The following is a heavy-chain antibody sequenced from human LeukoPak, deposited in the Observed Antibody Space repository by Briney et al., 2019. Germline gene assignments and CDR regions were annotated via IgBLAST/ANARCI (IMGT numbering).Heavy chain of an antibody. D-gene: IGHD3-10*01. V-gene: IGHV3-21*01. CDR2: ISSSSSYI. CDR1: GFTFSSYS. Sequence: GGSLRLSCAASGFTFSSYSMNWVRQAPGKGLEWVSSISSSSSYIYYADSVKGRFTIPRDNAKNSLYLQMNSLRAEDTAVYYCARVPPYYGSGKSMDVWGQGTTVTVSS. CDR3: ARVPPYYGSGKSMDV. J-gene: IGHJ6*02.